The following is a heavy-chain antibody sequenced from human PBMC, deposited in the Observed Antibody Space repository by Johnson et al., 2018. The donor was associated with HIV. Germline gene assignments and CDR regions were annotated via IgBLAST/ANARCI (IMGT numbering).Heavy chain of an antibody. J-gene: IGHJ3*02. V-gene: IGHV3-20*04. CDR1: GFTFDDYG. CDR2: INWNGDNT. CDR3: ARVRTGDISGYHDAVDI. D-gene: IGHD3-22*01. Sequence: VQLVESGGGVIRPGGSLRLSCAASGFTFDDYGVSWVRQAPGKGLEWVSGINWNGDNTGYADSVKGRFTISRDNARNSMYLQMNSLRVEDTALYYCARVRTGDISGYHDAVDIWGQGTMVIVSS.